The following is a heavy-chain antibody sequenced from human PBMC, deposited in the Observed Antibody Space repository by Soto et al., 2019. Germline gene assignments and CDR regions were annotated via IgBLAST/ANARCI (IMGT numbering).Heavy chain of an antibody. CDR3: ARATVEAAGYSYYYGMAV. CDR1: CGSVSTAS. J-gene: IGHJ6*02. CDR2: INYRGST. D-gene: IGHD6-13*01. Sequence: ATLSLTCTYSCGSVSTASCSCLRHPPGRGLEWIEYINYRGSTNYNPSLKSRVTISVDTSKNQFSMKLNSVTAADTAVYYCARATVEAAGYSYYYGMAVWGQGTTVTVSS. V-gene: IGHV4-59*02.